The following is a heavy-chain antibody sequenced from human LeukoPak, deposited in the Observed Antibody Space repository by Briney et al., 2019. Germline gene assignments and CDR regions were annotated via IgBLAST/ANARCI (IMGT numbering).Heavy chain of an antibody. CDR3: ARDSARGSYRQADAFDI. CDR2: IYHSGST. J-gene: IGHJ3*02. V-gene: IGHV4-38-2*02. D-gene: IGHD1-26*01. CDR1: GYSISSGYY. Sequence: SETLSLTCTVSGYSISSGYYWGWIRQPPGKGLEWIGSIYHSGSTYYNPSLKSRVTISVDTSKNQFSLKLSSVTAADTAVYYCARDSARGSYRQADAFDIWGQGTIVTVSS.